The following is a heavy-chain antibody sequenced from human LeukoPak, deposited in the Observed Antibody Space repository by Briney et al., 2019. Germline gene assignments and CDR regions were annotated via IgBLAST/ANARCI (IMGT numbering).Heavy chain of an antibody. CDR1: GVSISGCTHY. CDR3: ARDPGYYYDSRETNFDC. Sequence: ASETLSLTCTVSGVSISGCTHYWGWIRQPPGKGLEWFGSIYNTGRTNYKPSLKSRVTTLADTSKNQYSLGLSSVTAADTAVYYCARDPGYYYDSRETNFDCWGQGSLVTVSS. D-gene: IGHD3-22*01. J-gene: IGHJ4*02. V-gene: IGHV4-39*07. CDR2: IYNTGRT.